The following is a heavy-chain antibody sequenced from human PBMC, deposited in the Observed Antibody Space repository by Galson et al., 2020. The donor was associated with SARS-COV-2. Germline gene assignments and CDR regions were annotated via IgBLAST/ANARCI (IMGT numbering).Heavy chain of an antibody. J-gene: IGHJ4*02. Sequence: GGSLRLSCAASGFTFSSYAMHWVRQAPGKGLEWVGVISYDGSNKYYADSVKGRFTISRDNSKNTLYLQMNSLRAEDTAVYYCARTGDSSGTNSLDYWGQGTLVTVSS. CDR1: GFTFSSYA. CDR3: ARTGDSSGTNSLDY. CDR2: ISYDGSNK. D-gene: IGHD3-22*01. V-gene: IGHV3-30*04.